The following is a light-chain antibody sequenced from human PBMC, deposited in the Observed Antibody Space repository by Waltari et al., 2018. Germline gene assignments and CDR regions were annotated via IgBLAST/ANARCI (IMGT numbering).Light chain of an antibody. CDR2: QAS. V-gene: IGKV1-5*03. CDR3: QHSNSYPYT. J-gene: IGKJ2*01. CDR1: LSISSW. Sequence: DIQMTQSPSTLSASVGDRVTITCRASLSISSWLAWYQQKPGIAPKLLIYQASSLESGVPSRFSGSGSGTEFTLTISGLQPDDFATYYCQHSNSYPYTFGQGTKLEI.